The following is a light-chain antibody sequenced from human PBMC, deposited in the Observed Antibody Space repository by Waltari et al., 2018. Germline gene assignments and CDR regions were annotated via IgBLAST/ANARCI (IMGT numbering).Light chain of an antibody. CDR3: HQYNNWPGT. Sequence: ETVLTQSPVTLSVSPGEVATLSCRASQTGTSNLAWYQHHPGQAPRLLISGASTRAAGIPDRFSASGSGTEFTLTISNLQSEDFALYFCHQYNNWPGTFGQGTTVEIK. V-gene: IGKV3-15*01. CDR1: QTGTSN. J-gene: IGKJ1*01. CDR2: GAS.